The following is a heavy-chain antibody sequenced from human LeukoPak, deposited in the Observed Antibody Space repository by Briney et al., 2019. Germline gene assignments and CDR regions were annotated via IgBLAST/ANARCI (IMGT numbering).Heavy chain of an antibody. J-gene: IGHJ4*02. CDR3: AKPLLVGASSAYYFDY. Sequence: GGSLRLSCAASGFTFSSYGMHWVRQAPGKGLEWVAFIRYDGSNKYYADSVKGRFTISRDNSKNTLYLQMNSLRAEDTAVYYCAKPLLVGASSAYYFDYWGQGTLVTVSS. V-gene: IGHV3-30*02. D-gene: IGHD1-26*01. CDR1: GFTFSSYG. CDR2: IRYDGSNK.